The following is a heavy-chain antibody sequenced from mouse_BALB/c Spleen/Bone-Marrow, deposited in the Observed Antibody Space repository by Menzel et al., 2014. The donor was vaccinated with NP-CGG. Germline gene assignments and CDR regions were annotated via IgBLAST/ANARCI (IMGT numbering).Heavy chain of an antibody. CDR3: VRAYGSSYAMDY. Sequence: EVQLVESGGGLVKPGGSLKLSCAASGFTFSSYAMSWVRQSPEKRLEWVAEISSGGNYTYYPDTVTGRFTISRDNAKNILYLEMSRLRSDDTAMYYCVRAYGSSYAMDYWGQGTSVTVSS. CDR1: GFTFSSYA. D-gene: IGHD1-1*01. V-gene: IGHV5-9-4*01. CDR2: ISSGGNYT. J-gene: IGHJ4*01.